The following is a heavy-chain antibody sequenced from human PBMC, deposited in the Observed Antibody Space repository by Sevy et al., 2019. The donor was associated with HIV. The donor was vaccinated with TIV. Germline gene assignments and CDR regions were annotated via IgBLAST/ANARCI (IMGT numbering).Heavy chain of an antibody. CDR3: ARDLPYSSSWGANHGMDV. Sequence: GGSLRLSCAASGFTFSSYWMSWVRQAPGKGLEWVANIKQDGSEKYYVDSVKGRFTISRDNAKNSLYLQMNSLRAEDTAVYYCARDLPYSSSWGANHGMDVWGQGTTVTVSS. V-gene: IGHV3-7*03. CDR1: GFTFSSYW. J-gene: IGHJ6*02. CDR2: IKQDGSEK. D-gene: IGHD6-13*01.